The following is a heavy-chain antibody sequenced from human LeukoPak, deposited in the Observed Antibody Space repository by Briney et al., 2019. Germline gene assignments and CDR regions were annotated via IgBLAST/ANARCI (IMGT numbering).Heavy chain of an antibody. J-gene: IGHJ3*02. D-gene: IGHD2-15*01. Sequence: SVKVSCKASGGTFSSYAISWVRQAPGQGLEWMGGIIPIFGTANYAQKFQGRVTITADESTSTAYMELSSLRSEDTAVYYCARSKLLRFDAFDIWGQGTMVTVSS. V-gene: IGHV1-69*13. CDR2: IIPIFGTA. CDR1: GGTFSSYA. CDR3: ARSKLLRFDAFDI.